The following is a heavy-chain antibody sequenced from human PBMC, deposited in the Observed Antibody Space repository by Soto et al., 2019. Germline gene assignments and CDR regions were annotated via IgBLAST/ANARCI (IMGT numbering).Heavy chain of an antibody. CDR3: ARATYDFWSGYYIWFDP. V-gene: IGHV4-59*08. CDR2: IYYSGST. CDR1: GGSISSYY. Sequence: SETLSLTCTVSGGSISSYYWSWIRQPPGKGLEWIGYIYYSGSTNYNPSLKSRVTISVDTSKNQFSLKLSSVTAADTAVYYCARATYDFWSGYYIWFDPWGQGTLVTVSS. D-gene: IGHD3-3*01. J-gene: IGHJ5*02.